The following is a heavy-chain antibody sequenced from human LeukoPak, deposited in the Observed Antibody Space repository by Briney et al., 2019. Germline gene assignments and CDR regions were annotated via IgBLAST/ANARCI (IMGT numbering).Heavy chain of an antibody. D-gene: IGHD2-2*01. V-gene: IGHV1-18*01. J-gene: IGHJ6*03. Sequence: ASVKVSCKASGYTFTSYGISWVRQAPGQGLEWMGWISAYNGNTNYAQKLQGRVTMTRDTSTSTVYMELSSLRSEDTAVYYCARIEDYQPTMGTVYYYYMDVWGKGTTVTVSS. CDR1: GYTFTSYG. CDR3: ARIEDYQPTMGTVYYYYMDV. CDR2: ISAYNGNT.